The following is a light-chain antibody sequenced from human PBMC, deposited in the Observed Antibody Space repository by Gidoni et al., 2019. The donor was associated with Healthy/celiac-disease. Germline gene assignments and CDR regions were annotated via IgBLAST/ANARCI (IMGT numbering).Light chain of an antibody. CDR3: QQRSNWPPALT. Sequence: EIVLTQSPATLSLSPGERATLSCRASQSVSSYLAWYQQKPGQAPRLLIYDASNRATGIPARFSGGGSGTDFTLTISSLEPEDFAVYYCQQRSNWPPALTFXGXTKVXIK. J-gene: IGKJ4*01. CDR2: DAS. CDR1: QSVSSY. V-gene: IGKV3-11*01.